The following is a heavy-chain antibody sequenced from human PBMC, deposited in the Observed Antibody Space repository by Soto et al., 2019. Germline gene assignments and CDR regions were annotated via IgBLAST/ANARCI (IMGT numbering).Heavy chain of an antibody. CDR1: GFTFSSYA. J-gene: IGHJ6*02. CDR3: ARYPGFLYCSSTSCYAGYYYGMDV. D-gene: IGHD2-2*01. Sequence: PGGSLRLSCAASGFTFSSYAMHWVRQAPGKGLEWVAVISYDGSNKYYADSVKGRFTISRDNSKNTLYLQMNSLRAEDTAVYYCARYPGFLYCSSTSCYAGYYYGMDVWGQGTKVTVSS. V-gene: IGHV3-30-3*01. CDR2: ISYDGSNK.